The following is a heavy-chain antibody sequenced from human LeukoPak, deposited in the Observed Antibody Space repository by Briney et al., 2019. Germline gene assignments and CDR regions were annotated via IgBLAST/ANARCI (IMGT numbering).Heavy chain of an antibody. CDR3: ASEVVAGGN. CDR1: GFTFSHYS. V-gene: IGHV3-48*04. Sequence: GGSLRLSCVASGFTFSHYSMNWVRQAPGKGLEWVSYISSSSNTIYTADSVKGRFTISRDNAKNSLYLQMNSLRAEDTAVYYCASEVVAGGNWGQGTLVTVSS. CDR2: ISSSSNTI. D-gene: IGHD2-15*01. J-gene: IGHJ4*02.